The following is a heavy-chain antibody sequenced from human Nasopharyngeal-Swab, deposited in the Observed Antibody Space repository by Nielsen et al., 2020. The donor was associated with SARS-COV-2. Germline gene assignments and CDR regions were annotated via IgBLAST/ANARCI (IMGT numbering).Heavy chain of an antibody. CDR1: GYTFTSYA. D-gene: IGHD2-15*01. V-gene: IGHV1-3*01. CDR2: INAGNGNT. J-gene: IGHJ5*02. CDR3: ARGGGGTRRFDP. Sequence: ASVKVSCKASGYTFTSYAMHWVRQAPGQRLEWMGWINAGNGNTKYSQKFQGRVTMTTDTSTSTAYMELRSLRSDDTAVYYCARGGGGTRRFDPWGQGTLVTVSS.